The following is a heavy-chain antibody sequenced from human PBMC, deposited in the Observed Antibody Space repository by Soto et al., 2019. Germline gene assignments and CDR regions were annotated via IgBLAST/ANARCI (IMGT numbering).Heavy chain of an antibody. CDR2: IKSKTDGGTT. V-gene: IGHV3-15*01. CDR1: GFTFSNAW. J-gene: IGHJ4*02. CDR3: TTDLIRYYASSGYYRDY. Sequence: GGSLRLSCAASGFTFSNAWMSWVRQAPGKGLEWVGRIKSKTDGGTTDYAAPVKGRFTISRDDSKNTLYLQMNSLKTEDTAVYYCTTDLIRYYASSGYYRDYWGQGTLVTVSS. D-gene: IGHD3-22*01.